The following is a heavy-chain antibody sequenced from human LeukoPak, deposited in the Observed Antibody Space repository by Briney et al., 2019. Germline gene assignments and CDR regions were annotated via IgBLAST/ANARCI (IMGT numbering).Heavy chain of an antibody. CDR3: AREAGIAAAGTLNY. CDR2: ISYDGSNK. J-gene: IGHJ4*02. D-gene: IGHD6-13*01. CDR1: GFTFSSYA. V-gene: IGHV3-30*01. Sequence: GGSLRLSCAASGFTFSSYAMHWVRQAPGKGLEWVAVISYDGSNKYYADSVRGRFTISRDNSKSTLYLQMNSLRAEDTAVYYCAREAGIAAAGTLNYWGQGTLVTVSS.